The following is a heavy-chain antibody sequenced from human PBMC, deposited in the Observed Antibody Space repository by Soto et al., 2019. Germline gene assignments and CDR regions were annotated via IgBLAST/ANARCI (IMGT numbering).Heavy chain of an antibody. Sequence: PSETLSLTCTVSGGSISSSSYYWGWIRQPPGKGLEWIGSIYYSGSTYYNPSLKSRVTISVDTSKNQFSLRVSSVTATDTAVYYCARHPRIIRIGGWRAHRSGEAFDNWGQRTMVTVS. CDR2: IYYSGST. CDR3: ARHPRIIRIGGWRAHRSGEAFDN. J-gene: IGHJ3*02. D-gene: IGHD6-19*01. CDR1: GGSISSSSYY. V-gene: IGHV4-39*01.